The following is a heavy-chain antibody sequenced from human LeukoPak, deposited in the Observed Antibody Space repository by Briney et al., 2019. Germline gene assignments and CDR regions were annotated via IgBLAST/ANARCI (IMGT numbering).Heavy chain of an antibody. CDR3: ARANFLYCSSTTCLFDY. D-gene: IGHD2-2*01. Sequence: EASVKVSFKASGYTFTDYYLHWVRQAPGQGFEWMGWINPNSGDTNYAQKFQGRVTMTRDTSISTAHMEMSRLRSDDTAVYYCARANFLYCSSTTCLFDYWGQGTLVTVSS. V-gene: IGHV1-2*02. CDR1: GYTFTDYY. J-gene: IGHJ4*02. CDR2: INPNSGDT.